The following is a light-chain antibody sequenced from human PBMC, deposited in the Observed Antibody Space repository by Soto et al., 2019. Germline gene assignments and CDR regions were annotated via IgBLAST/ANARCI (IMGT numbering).Light chain of an antibody. V-gene: IGKV3-20*01. CDR2: DAS. J-gene: IGKJ1*01. CDR3: QQYGPSPRT. Sequence: EIVLTQSPCTLSLSPGERATLSCRASQSLSSSQLSCYQQKTGQAPRLLLHDASSRATGISDRFTGSGSGTDFTLTITTLEPEDFAVYYCQQYGPSPRTFGLGTKVDIK. CDR1: QSLSSSQ.